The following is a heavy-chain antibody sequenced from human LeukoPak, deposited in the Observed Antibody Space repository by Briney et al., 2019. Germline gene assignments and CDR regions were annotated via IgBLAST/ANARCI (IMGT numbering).Heavy chain of an antibody. D-gene: IGHD2-15*01. V-gene: IGHV3-48*03. CDR2: ISSSGSTI. CDR1: GFTFSSYE. J-gene: IGHJ4*02. Sequence: GGSLRLSCAASGFTFSSYEMNWVRQAPGKGLEWVSYISSSGSTIYYADSVKGRFTISRDSAKNSLYLQMNSLRAEDTAVYYCARDYSQARPFDYWGQGTLVTVSS. CDR3: ARDYSQARPFDY.